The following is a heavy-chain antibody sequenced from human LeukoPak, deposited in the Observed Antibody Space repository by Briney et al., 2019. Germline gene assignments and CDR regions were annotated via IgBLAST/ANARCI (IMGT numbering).Heavy chain of an antibody. J-gene: IGHJ4*02. V-gene: IGHV3-48*04. CDR2: ISSSSSTI. D-gene: IGHD6-19*01. CDR3: ARVGPQWLAGY. Sequence: PGGSLRLSCAASGFTFSSYSMNWVRQAPGKGLEWVSYISSSSSTIYYADSVKGRFTISRDNAKNSQYLQMNSLRAEDTAVYYCARVGPQWLAGYWGQGTLVTVSS. CDR1: GFTFSSYS.